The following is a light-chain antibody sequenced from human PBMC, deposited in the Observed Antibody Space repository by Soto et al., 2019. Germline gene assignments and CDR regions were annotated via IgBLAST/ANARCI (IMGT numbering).Light chain of an antibody. Sequence: EIVMTHSPATLSVSPMERATLSCRASQSVRSNLAWYQQKPGQAPRLLIYGASSRATGIPDRFSGSGSGTDFTLTISRLETEDFAVYYCQQYGSSWTFGQGTKVDIK. CDR3: QQYGSSWT. CDR1: QSVRSN. CDR2: GAS. J-gene: IGKJ1*01. V-gene: IGKV3-20*01.